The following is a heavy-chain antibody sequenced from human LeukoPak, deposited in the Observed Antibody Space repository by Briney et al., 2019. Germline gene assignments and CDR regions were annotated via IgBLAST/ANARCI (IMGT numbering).Heavy chain of an antibody. CDR1: GDSISSSSSY. Sequence: SETLSLTCTVSGDSISSSSSYWGWIRQPPGEGLEWIGSIYYSGSTYYNASLKSRVTISIDTSKNQISLRLTSVTATDTAVYYCARQTGSGLFILPGGQGTLVTVSS. CDR3: ARQTGSGLFILP. D-gene: IGHD3/OR15-3a*01. CDR2: IYYSGST. V-gene: IGHV4-39*01. J-gene: IGHJ4*02.